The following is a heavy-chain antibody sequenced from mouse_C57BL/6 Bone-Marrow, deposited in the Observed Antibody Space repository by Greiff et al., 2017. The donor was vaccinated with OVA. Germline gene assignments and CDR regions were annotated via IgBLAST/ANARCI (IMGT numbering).Heavy chain of an antibody. D-gene: IGHD1-1*01. CDR3: ARDDGSSWFAY. J-gene: IGHJ3*01. Sequence: DVKLVESEGGLVQPGSSMKLSCSASGFTFSDYYMAWVRQVPEKGLEWVANINYDGSSTYYLDSLKSRFIISRDNAKNILYLQMSSLTSEDTATYYCARDDGSSWFAYWGQGTLVTVSA. V-gene: IGHV5-16*01. CDR1: GFTFSDYY. CDR2: INYDGSST.